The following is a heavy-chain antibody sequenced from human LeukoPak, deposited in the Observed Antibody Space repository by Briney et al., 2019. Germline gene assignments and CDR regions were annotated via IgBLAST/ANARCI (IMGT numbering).Heavy chain of an antibody. CDR3: AREGNVWGSFRYFDC. CDR2: ISPYNGNT. J-gene: IGHJ4*02. V-gene: IGHV1-18*01. Sequence: ASVKVSCKASGYTFTSYVLSWVRQAPGQGLEWLGWISPYNGNTDYAQNLQGRVTMTTDTSTTTAYMELRSLRSDDTAVYYCAREGNVWGSFRYFDCWGQGTLVTVSS. CDR1: GYTFTSYV. D-gene: IGHD3-16*02.